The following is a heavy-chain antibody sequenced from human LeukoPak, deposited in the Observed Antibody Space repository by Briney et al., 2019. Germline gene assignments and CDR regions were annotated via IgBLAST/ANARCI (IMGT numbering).Heavy chain of an antibody. V-gene: IGHV3-23*01. CDR3: AKAGFGGNYDSSGYYPNWFDP. J-gene: IGHJ5*02. Sequence: GGSLRLSCAASGFTFSSYAMSWVRGAPGKGLEWVSAISGSGGSTYYADSVKGRFTISRDNSKNTLYLQMNSLRAEDTAVYYCAKAGFGGNYDSSGYYPNWFDPWGQGTLVTVSS. CDR1: GFTFSSYA. D-gene: IGHD3-22*01. CDR2: ISGSGGST.